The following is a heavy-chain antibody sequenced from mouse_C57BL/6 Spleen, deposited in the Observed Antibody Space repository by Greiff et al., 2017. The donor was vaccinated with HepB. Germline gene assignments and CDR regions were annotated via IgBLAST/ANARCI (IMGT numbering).Heavy chain of an antibody. CDR2: IDPETGGT. CDR3: TRDLLLGDY. Sequence: QVQLQHSGAELVRPGASVTLSCKASGYTFTDYEMHWVKQTPVHGLEWIGAIDPETGGTAYNQKFKGKAILTADKSSSTAYMELRSLTSEDSAVYYCTRDLLLGDYWGQGTTLTVSS. D-gene: IGHD2-10*01. J-gene: IGHJ2*01. CDR1: GYTFTDYE. V-gene: IGHV1-15*01.